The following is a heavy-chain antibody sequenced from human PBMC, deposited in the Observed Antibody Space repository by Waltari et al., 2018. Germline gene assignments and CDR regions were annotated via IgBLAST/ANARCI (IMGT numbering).Heavy chain of an antibody. CDR1: GGSISGSSYY. V-gene: IGHV4-61*02. Sequence: QVQLQESGPGLVKPSQTLSLTCTVSGGSISGSSYYWSWIRQPAGKGLEWIGRIYTSGSTNYNPSLKSRVTLSVDTSKNQFSLKLSSVTAADTAVYYCARESDTSGYYYDYWGQGTLVTVSS. CDR2: IYTSGST. CDR3: ARESDTSGYYYDY. D-gene: IGHD3-22*01. J-gene: IGHJ4*02.